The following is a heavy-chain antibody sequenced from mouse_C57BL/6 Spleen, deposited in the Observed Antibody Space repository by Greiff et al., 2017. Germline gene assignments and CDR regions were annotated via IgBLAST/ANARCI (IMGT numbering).Heavy chain of an antibody. CDR3: ARKGDGSTYYAMDY. CDR2: INPYNGGT. V-gene: IGHV1-19*01. D-gene: IGHD1-1*01. Sequence: VQLQQSGPVLVKPGASVKMSCKASGYTFTDYYMNWVKQSHGKSLEWIGVINPYNGGTSYNQKFKGKATLTVDKSSSTAYMELNSLTSEDSAVYYCARKGDGSTYYAMDYWGQGTSVTVSS. J-gene: IGHJ4*01. CDR1: GYTFTDYY.